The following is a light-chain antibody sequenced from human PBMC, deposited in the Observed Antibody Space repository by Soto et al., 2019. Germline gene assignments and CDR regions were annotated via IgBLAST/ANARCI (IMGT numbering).Light chain of an antibody. CDR2: AAF. Sequence: DVQMTQSPSSVSASVGDRVTLTCRASRVISNSLAWYQQKPGKAPRLLFYAAFNLQGGVPSRFSGSGSGTHFFLTISSLQPDDFATYYCQQAYIFPFSFGGGTKVDIK. CDR1: RVISNS. V-gene: IGKV1-12*02. J-gene: IGKJ4*01. CDR3: QQAYIFPFS.